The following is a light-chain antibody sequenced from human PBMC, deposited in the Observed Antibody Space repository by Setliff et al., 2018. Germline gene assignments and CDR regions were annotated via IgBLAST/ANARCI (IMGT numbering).Light chain of an antibody. CDR1: SNDVGAYDL. CDR3: CAYTASTTYV. J-gene: IGLJ1*01. V-gene: IGLV2-14*03. CDR2: DVS. Sequence: QSALTQPASASGSPGQSITISCSGTSNDVGAYDLVSWYQQHPGKVPKLIIFDVSSRPSGVSHRFSGSKSGNTASLTISGLQADDEADYYCCAYTASTTYVFVNGTKVTVL.